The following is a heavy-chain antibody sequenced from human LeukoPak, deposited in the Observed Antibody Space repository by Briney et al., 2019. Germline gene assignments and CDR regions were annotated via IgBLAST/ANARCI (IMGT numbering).Heavy chain of an antibody. V-gene: IGHV3-30*18. CDR2: ISYDGSNK. Sequence: GRSLRLSCAASGFTFSSYGMHWVRQAPGKGLEWVAVISYDGSNKYYADSVKGRFTISRDNSKNTLYLQMNSLRAEDTAEYYCAKDLGNYWGQGTLVTVSS. CDR3: AKDLGNY. CDR1: GFTFSSYG. J-gene: IGHJ4*02.